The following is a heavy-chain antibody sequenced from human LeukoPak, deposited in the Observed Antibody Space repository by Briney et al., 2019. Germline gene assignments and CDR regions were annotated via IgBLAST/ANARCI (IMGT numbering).Heavy chain of an antibody. Sequence: PGGSLRLSCAASGFTFSSYAMHWVRQAPGKGLEWVAVISYDGSNKYYADSVKGRFTISRDNSENTLYLQMNSLRAEDTAVYYCAKGLHRPVWGGFDYWGQGTLVTVSS. CDR1: GFTFSSYA. J-gene: IGHJ4*02. V-gene: IGHV3-30-3*01. D-gene: IGHD7-27*01. CDR2: ISYDGSNK. CDR3: AKGLHRPVWGGFDY.